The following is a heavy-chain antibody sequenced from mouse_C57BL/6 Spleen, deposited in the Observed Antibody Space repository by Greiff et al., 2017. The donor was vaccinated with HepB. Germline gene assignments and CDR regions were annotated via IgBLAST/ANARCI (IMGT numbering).Heavy chain of an antibody. V-gene: IGHV5-17*01. CDR3: ARYGSSLGHARDY. J-gene: IGHJ4*01. CDR1: GFTFSDYG. CDR2: ISSGSSTI. Sequence: EVHLVESGGGLVKPGGSLKLSCAASGFTFSDYGMHWVRQAPEKGLEWVAYISSGSSTIYYADTVKGRFTISRDTAKNTLFLQMTRLRSEDTGMYYWARYGSSLGHARDYWGQRTSVTVAS. D-gene: IGHD1-1*01.